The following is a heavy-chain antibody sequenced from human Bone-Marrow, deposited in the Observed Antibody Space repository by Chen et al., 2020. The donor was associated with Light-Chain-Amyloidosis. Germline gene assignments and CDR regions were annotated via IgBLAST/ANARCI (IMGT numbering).Heavy chain of an antibody. V-gene: IGHV4-31*03. CDR1: GGSISGHDYY. D-gene: IGHD2-15*01. CDR2: MYYRGTA. CDR3: ARDRRGYCSGGSCYENYGMDV. Sequence: QVQLQESGPGLVKPSQTLSLTCTVPGGSISGHDYYWSWVRQLPGRGLEWIGHMYYRGTAYYNPSLKSRVTISVDTSKNQFSLRLSSVTVADTAVYYCARDRRGYCSGGSCYENYGMDVWGQGTTVAVSS. J-gene: IGHJ6*02.